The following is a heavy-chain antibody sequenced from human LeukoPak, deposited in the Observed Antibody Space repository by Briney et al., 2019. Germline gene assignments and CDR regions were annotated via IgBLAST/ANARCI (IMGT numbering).Heavy chain of an antibody. CDR1: GYTFTSYG. CDR2: ITPFNGNT. Sequence: SVKVSCKASGYTFTSYGISWVRQAPGQALEWMGWITPFNGNTNYAQKFQDRVTITRDRSMSTAYMELSSLRSEDTAMYYCARSPRGQGYGMDVWGQGTTVTVSS. J-gene: IGHJ6*02. V-gene: IGHV1-45*02. CDR3: ARSPRGQGYGMDV.